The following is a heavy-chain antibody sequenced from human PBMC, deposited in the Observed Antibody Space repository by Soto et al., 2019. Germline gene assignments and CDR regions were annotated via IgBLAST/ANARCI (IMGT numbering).Heavy chain of an antibody. J-gene: IGHJ6*03. CDR1: GYTFTSYG. CDR2: ISAYNGNT. CDR3: ARRGWDCTNGVCYNYYYYMDV. D-gene: IGHD2-8*01. Sequence: ASVKVSCKASGYTFTSYGISWVRQAPGQGLEWMGWISAYNGNTTYAQKLQGRVTMTTDTSTSTAYMELRSLRSDDTAVYYCARRGWDCTNGVCYNYYYYMDVWGKGTTVTVSS. V-gene: IGHV1-18*01.